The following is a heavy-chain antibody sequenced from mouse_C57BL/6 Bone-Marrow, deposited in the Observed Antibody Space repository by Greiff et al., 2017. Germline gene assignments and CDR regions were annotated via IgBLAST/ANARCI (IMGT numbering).Heavy chain of an antibody. CDR3: TTRGGSSMDY. V-gene: IGHV5-12*01. J-gene: IGHJ4*01. Sequence: EVQGVESGGGLVQPGGSLKLSCAASGFTFSDYYMYWVRQTPEKRLEWVAYISNGGGCTYYPDTVKGRFTISRDNAKNTRYLQMSRLKSEDTAMYYCTTRGGSSMDYWGQGTSVTVSS. CDR2: ISNGGGCT. CDR1: GFTFSDYY.